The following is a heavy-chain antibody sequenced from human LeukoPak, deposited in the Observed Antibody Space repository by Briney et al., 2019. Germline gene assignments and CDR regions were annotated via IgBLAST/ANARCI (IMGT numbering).Heavy chain of an antibody. Sequence: PSETLSLTCAVYGGSFSGYYWSWIRQPPGKGLEWIWEINHSGSTNYNPSLKSRVTISVDTSKNQYTLKLSSVTAADTAVYYCARGRDYDILTGYYSPFDYWGQGTLVTVSS. CDR2: INHSGST. CDR3: ARGRDYDILTGYYSPFDY. D-gene: IGHD3-9*01. V-gene: IGHV4-34*01. J-gene: IGHJ4*02. CDR1: GGSFSGYY.